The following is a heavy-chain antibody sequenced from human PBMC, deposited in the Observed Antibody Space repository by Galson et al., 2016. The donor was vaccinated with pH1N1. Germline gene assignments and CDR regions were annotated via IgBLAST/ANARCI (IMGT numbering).Heavy chain of an antibody. V-gene: IGHV4-31*03. CDR3: AREMGVLDESITYFDL. CDR1: GGSISSDASY. CDR2: IYYTGSS. D-gene: IGHD2-21*01. Sequence: TLSLTCTVSGGSISSDASYWSWIRQHPGKGLEWIGYIYYTGSSYYSPSLKSRVSISLDMSKNHFSLELSSVTAADTAVYYCAREMGVLDESITYFDLWGRGTLVTVSS. J-gene: IGHJ2*01.